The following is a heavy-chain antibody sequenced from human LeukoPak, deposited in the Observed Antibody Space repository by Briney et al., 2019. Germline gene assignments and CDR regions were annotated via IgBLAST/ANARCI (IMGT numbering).Heavy chain of an antibody. Sequence: PGGSLRLSCAASGFTFSSYSMNWVRQAPGKGLEWVSSISSSSSYIYYADSVKGQFTISRDNAKNSLYLQMNSLRAEDTAVYYCASIKGYSSGWLGYWGQGTLVTVSS. V-gene: IGHV3-21*04. J-gene: IGHJ4*02. D-gene: IGHD6-19*01. CDR3: ASIKGYSSGWLGY. CDR2: ISSSSSYI. CDR1: GFTFSSYS.